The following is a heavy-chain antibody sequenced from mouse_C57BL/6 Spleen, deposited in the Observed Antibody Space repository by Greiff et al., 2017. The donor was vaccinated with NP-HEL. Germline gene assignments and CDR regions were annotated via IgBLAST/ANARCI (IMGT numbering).Heavy chain of an antibody. CDR1: GFNIKDYY. CDR2: SDPEDGET. V-gene: IGHV14-2*01. J-gene: IGHJ4*01. D-gene: IGHD2-2*01. Sequence: EVKLMESGAELVKPGASVQLSCTASGFNIKDYYMHWVKQRTEQGLAWIGRSDPEDGETKYAPNFQGKATITADTSSNTAYLQLRSRTSEDTAVYYCARVVWLRRDAMDYWGQGTSVTVSS. CDR3: ARVVWLRRDAMDY.